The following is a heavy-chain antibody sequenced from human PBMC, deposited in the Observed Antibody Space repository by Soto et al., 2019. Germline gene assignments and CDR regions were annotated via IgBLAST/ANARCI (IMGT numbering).Heavy chain of an antibody. D-gene: IGHD5-18*01. V-gene: IGHV4-59*01. Sequence: SEPLSLTCTVSGGSISGYYWSWIRQPPGKGLEWIGFIYSSGSTNYNPSLKSRVTMSVDTTKNQFSLKLSSVTAADTAVYYCARGRIQLPVYFGMDVWGQGTTVTV. CDR3: ARGRIQLPVYFGMDV. J-gene: IGHJ6*02. CDR2: IYSSGST. CDR1: GGSISGYY.